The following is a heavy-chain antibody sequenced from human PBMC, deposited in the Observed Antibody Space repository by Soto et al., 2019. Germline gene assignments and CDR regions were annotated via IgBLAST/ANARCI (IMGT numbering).Heavy chain of an antibody. D-gene: IGHD3-10*01. J-gene: IGHJ5*02. V-gene: IGHV3-23*01. CDR1: GFTFSSYA. CDR3: AKDLEGITMVRGADNWFDP. CDR2: ISGSGGST. Sequence: EVQLLESGGGLVQPGGSLRLSCAASGFTFSSYAMSWVRQAPGKGLEWVSAISGSGGSTYYADSVKGRFTISRDNSKNTLYLQMNSLRAEDTAVNYCAKDLEGITMVRGADNWFDPWGQGTLVTVSS.